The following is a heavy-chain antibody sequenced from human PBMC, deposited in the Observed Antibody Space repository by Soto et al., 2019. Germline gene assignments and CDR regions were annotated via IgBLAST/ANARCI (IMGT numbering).Heavy chain of an antibody. CDR1: GYTFTSYA. J-gene: IGHJ4*02. Sequence: VASVKVSCKASGYTFTSYAMHLVRQAPGQKLEWMGWINAGNGNTKYSQKFQGHVTISADKSISTAYLQWSSLKASDTAMYFCARTWYDYDSSAYYPAKFDYWGRGTLVTVSS. D-gene: IGHD3-22*01. CDR3: ARTWYDYDSSAYYPAKFDY. V-gene: IGHV1-3*01. CDR2: INAGNGNT.